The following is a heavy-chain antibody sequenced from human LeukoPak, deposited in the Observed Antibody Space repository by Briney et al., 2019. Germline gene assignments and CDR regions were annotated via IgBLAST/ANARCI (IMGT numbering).Heavy chain of an antibody. Sequence: PGGSLRLSCAASGFTLSSYSMNWVRQAPGKGLEWVSYISSSSSTIYYADSVKGRFTISRDNAKNSLYLQMNSLRAEDTAVYYCARAQGDYGDYAFDYWGQGTLVTVSS. V-gene: IGHV3-48*01. CDR2: ISSSSSTI. D-gene: IGHD4-17*01. J-gene: IGHJ4*02. CDR1: GFTLSSYS. CDR3: ARAQGDYGDYAFDY.